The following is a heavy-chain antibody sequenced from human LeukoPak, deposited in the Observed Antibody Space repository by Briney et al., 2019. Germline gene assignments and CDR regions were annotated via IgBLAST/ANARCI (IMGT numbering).Heavy chain of an antibody. CDR3: ARDMSPENSQIDY. CDR1: GYTFTGYY. CDR2: INPNSGGT. Sequence: APVKVSCKASGYTFTGYYMHWVRQAPGQGLEWMGRINPNSGGTNYARKFQGRVTMTRDTSISTAYMELSRLRSDDTAVYYCARDMSPENSQIDYWGQGTLVTVSS. J-gene: IGHJ4*02. D-gene: IGHD3-10*02. V-gene: IGHV1-2*06.